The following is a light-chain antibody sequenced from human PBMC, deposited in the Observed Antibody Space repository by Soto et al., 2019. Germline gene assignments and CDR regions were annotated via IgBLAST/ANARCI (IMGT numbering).Light chain of an antibody. CDR2: GSS. V-gene: IGKV3-20*01. CDR3: QQYGSSPPYT. J-gene: IGKJ2*01. Sequence: EIVLTQSPGTLSLSPGERATLSSRASQTVSGNYLAWYQQKPRQSPRLLIYGSSDRATGIPDRFSGSGSGTDFTLTITRVEPEDFAVYYCQQYGSSPPYTFGQGTKLEI. CDR1: QTVSGNY.